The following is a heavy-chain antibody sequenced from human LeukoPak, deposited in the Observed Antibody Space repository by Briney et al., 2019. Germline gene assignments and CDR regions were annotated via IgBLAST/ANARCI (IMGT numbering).Heavy chain of an antibody. CDR2: MNPNSGNT. V-gene: IGHV1-8*01. D-gene: IGHD3-16*02. CDR3: ARTYYDYVWGSYRLGYFDY. J-gene: IGHJ4*02. CDR1: GYTFTSYD. Sequence: ASVKVSCKASGYTFTSYDINWVRQATGLGPEWMGWMNPNSGNTGYAQKFQGRVTMTRNTSISTAYLELSSLTSEDTAVYYCARTYYDYVWGSYRLGYFDYWGQGTLVTVSS.